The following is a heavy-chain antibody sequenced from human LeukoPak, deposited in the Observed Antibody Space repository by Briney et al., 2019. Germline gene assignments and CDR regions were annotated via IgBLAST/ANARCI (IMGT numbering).Heavy chain of an antibody. Sequence: AGGSLRLSCAPSGFTFSNAWMSWVRQAPGKGLEWVSVIYTDDRTFYPDSVKGRFTISRDSSKNTLYLQMNSLRPEDTAFYYCVRVPLHPSISHFDLWGQGTLVTVSS. CDR3: VRVPLHPSISHFDL. D-gene: IGHD3-3*02. CDR1: GFTFSNAW. CDR2: IYTDDRT. J-gene: IGHJ4*02. V-gene: IGHV3-53*05.